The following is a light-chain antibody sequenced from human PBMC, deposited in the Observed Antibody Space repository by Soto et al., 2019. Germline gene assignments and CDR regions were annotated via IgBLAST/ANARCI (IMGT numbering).Light chain of an antibody. J-gene: IGKJ1*01. CDR2: AAS. CDR1: QGIRND. V-gene: IGKV1-17*01. Sequence: DIQMTQSPSSVSASVGDRVTITCRSSQGIRNDLSWYQQKPGKAPKRLIYAASSLQGGVPSRFSGSGSGTEFTLTITSLQPEDFATYYCLLHKSYVWTFGQGTKV. CDR3: LLHKSYVWT.